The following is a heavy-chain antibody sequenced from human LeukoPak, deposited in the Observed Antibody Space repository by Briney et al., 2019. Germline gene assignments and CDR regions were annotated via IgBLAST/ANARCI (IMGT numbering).Heavy chain of an antibody. CDR3: ARDQSIHPYPEVILDF. CDR1: GFMFSNHW. CDR2: IKQDGSET. D-gene: IGHD3-10*01. V-gene: IGHV3-7*01. Sequence: GGSLRLSCAASGFMFSNHWMTWVRQAPGKGLEWVANIKQDGSETYYMDYVKGRFTISRDNAKNSLHLQMDSLRAEDTAVYYCARDQSIHPYPEVILDFWGQGALVTVSS. J-gene: IGHJ4*02.